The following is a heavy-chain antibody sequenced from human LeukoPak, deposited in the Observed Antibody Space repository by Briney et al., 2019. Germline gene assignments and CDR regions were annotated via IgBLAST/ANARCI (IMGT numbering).Heavy chain of an antibody. V-gene: IGHV3-21*01. J-gene: IGHJ3*02. D-gene: IGHD1-14*01. CDR3: ARGWPLWQPTGDDAFDI. Sequence: GGSLRLSCAASGFTSSSYSMNWVRQAPGKGLEWVSSISSSSSYIYYADSVKGRFTISRDNDKNSLYLQMNSLRAEDTAVYYCARGWPLWQPTGDDAFDIWGQGTMVTVSS. CDR1: GFTSSSYS. CDR2: ISSSSSYI.